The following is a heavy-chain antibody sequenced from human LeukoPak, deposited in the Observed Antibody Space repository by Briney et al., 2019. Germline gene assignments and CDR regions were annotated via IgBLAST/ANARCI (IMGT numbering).Heavy chain of an antibody. J-gene: IGHJ4*02. CDR3: TRENRPFCPFAY. Sequence: SETLSLTCGVSGGSIDITNYWSWVRQAPGKGLEWIGEISHDGTTNYNPSLRSRVAMSLDRANNQFSLSLTSVTAADTAVYYCTRENRPFCPFAYWGQGVLVTVSS. D-gene: IGHD2/OR15-2a*01. CDR2: ISHDGTT. CDR1: GGSIDITNY. V-gene: IGHV4-4*02.